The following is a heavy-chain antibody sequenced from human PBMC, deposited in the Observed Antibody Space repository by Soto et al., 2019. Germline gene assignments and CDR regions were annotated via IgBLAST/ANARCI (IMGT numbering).Heavy chain of an antibody. CDR2: ISGHNGHT. Sequence: QVQLVQSGAEVKKPGASVKGSCKTSGYNFTTYGVSWVRQAPGQGLEWMGWISGHNGHTNYAQTFQGRVTMTTDTSPTTDYMELRSLRSDDTAVYYCARYQPYSTGYYYSDHWGQGTLAIVTS. V-gene: IGHV1-18*01. CDR1: GYNFTTYG. CDR3: ARYQPYSTGYYYSDH. J-gene: IGHJ4*02. D-gene: IGHD6-19*01.